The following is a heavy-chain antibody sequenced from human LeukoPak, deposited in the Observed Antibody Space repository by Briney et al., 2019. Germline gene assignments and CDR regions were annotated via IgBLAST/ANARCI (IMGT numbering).Heavy chain of an antibody. CDR2: NHPDDYNT. CDR1: GYTFTYHY. J-gene: IGHJ4*02. D-gene: IGHD3-10*01. V-gene: IGHV1-46*01. Sequence: ASVKVSCKASGYTFTYHYIHWVRQAPGQRLEGLASNHPDDYNTAYGQKFQGRLTMTRDTSTSTVYMDLSSLRSEDTAVYFCAREGYYSCGSGSQKAFDYWGQGTLITVSS. CDR3: AREGYYSCGSGSQKAFDY.